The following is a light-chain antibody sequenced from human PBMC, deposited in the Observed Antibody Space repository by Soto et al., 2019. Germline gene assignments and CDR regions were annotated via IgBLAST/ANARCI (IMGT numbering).Light chain of an antibody. Sequence: QSALTQPASVSGSPGQSITISCTGTSSDVGAYDFVSWYQHSPGKAPKLVTFDVTHRPPGISDRFSGSKSGNTASLTVSGLQAEDEADYYCTSYAGSNNLVFAGGTQLTVL. CDR2: DVT. V-gene: IGLV2-8*01. J-gene: IGLJ3*02. CDR3: TSYAGSNNLV. CDR1: SSDVGAYDF.